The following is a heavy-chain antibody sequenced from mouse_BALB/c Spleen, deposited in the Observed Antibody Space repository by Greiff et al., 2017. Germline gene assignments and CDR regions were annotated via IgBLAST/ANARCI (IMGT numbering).Heavy chain of an antibody. J-gene: IGHJ4*01. Sequence: VQLQQSGAELVKPGASVKLSCKASGYTFTSYWMHWVKQRPGQGLEWIGEINPSNGRTNYNEKFKSKATLTVDKSSSTAYMQLSSLTSEDSAVYYCARGDYYAMDDWGQGTSGTVSS. CDR2: INPSNGRT. CDR1: GYTFTSYW. CDR3: ARGDYYAMDD. V-gene: IGHV1S81*02.